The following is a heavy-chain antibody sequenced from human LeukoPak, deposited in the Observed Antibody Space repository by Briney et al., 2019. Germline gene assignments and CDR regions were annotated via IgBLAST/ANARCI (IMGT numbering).Heavy chain of an antibody. V-gene: IGHV3-21*01. CDR3: ARDGAVGSGDEFDH. D-gene: IGHD5-12*01. J-gene: IGHJ4*02. CDR1: GFTFSTYN. CDR2: ISSSSSDI. Sequence: GGSLRLSCAASGFTFSTYNMNWVRQAPGKGLEWVSSISSSSSDIYYADSMKGRFTISRDNAKNSVYLQMNSLRAEDTAVYYCARDGAVGSGDEFDHWGQGTLVTVSS.